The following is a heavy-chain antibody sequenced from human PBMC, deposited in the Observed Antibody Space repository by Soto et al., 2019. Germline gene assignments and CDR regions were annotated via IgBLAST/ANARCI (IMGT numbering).Heavy chain of an antibody. J-gene: IGHJ6*03. Sequence: ASVKVSCKASGYTFTGYDINWVRQATGQGLEWMGWMNPNSGNTGYAQKFQGRVTMTRNTSISTAYMELSSLRSEDTAVYYCARGRGVVVVGAIAYYYYYMDVWGKGTTVTVSS. CDR1: GYTFTGYD. CDR2: MNPNSGNT. CDR3: ARGRGVVVVGAIAYYYYYMDV. D-gene: IGHD2-15*01. V-gene: IGHV1-8*01.